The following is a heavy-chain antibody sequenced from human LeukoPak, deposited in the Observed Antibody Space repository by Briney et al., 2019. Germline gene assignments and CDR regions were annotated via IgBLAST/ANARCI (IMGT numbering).Heavy chain of an antibody. D-gene: IGHD3-10*01. Sequence: GGSLRLSCAASGFTFSSYAMSWVRQAPGKGLEWVSASSSSGGSTYYADSVKGRFTISRDNSKNTLYLQMNSLRAEDTAVYYCAKNYASGSYYNRMDVWGQGTTVTVSS. V-gene: IGHV3-23*01. CDR1: GFTFSSYA. CDR2: SSSSGGST. J-gene: IGHJ6*02. CDR3: AKNYASGSYYNRMDV.